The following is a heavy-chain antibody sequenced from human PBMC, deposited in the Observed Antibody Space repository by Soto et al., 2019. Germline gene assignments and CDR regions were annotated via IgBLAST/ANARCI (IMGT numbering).Heavy chain of an antibody. J-gene: IGHJ4*02. D-gene: IGHD2-15*01. V-gene: IGHV3-21*01. CDR1: GFTFSSYS. CDR3: AKYCSGGSCYQDY. Sequence: PGGSLRLSCAASGFTFSSYSMNWVRQAPGKGLEWVSSISSSSSYIYYADSVKGRFTISRDNAKNSLYLQMNSLRAEDTAVYYCAKYCSGGSCYQDYWGQGTLVTVSS. CDR2: ISSSSSYI.